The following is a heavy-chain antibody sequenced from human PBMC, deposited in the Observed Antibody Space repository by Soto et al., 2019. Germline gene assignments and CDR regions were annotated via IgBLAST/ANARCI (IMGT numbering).Heavy chain of an antibody. D-gene: IGHD6-19*01. Sequence: QVTLKESGPVLVKPTETLTLTCTVSGFSLSNARMGVSWIRQPPGKALEWLAHIFSNDEKSYSTSLKSRLTISKATSKSQVVLTMTNMDPVDTATYYCARIRIAVAGPPFDYWGQGTLVTVSS. CDR2: IFSNDEK. J-gene: IGHJ4*02. V-gene: IGHV2-26*01. CDR3: ARIRIAVAGPPFDY. CDR1: GFSLSNARMG.